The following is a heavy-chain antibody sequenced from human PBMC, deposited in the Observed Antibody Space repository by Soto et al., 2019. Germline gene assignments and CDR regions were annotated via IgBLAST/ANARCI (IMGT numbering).Heavy chain of an antibody. CDR2: IYYSGST. CDR3: ASDYYDSSGYYAGWN. J-gene: IGHJ4*02. V-gene: IGHV4-59*01. CDR1: GGSISSYY. D-gene: IGHD3-22*01. Sequence: QVQLQESGPGLVKPSETLSLTCTVSGGSISSYYWSWIRQPPGKGLEWTGYIYYSGSTNYNPSLKSRVTISVDTSKNQFSLKLSSVTAADTAVYYCASDYYDSSGYYAGWNWGQGTLVTVSS.